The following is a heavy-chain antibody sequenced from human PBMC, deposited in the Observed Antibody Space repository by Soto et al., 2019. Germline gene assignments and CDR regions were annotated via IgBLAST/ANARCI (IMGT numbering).Heavy chain of an antibody. CDR1: GFTFSSYG. V-gene: IGHV3-30*18. J-gene: IGHJ4*02. CDR2: ISYDGSNK. D-gene: IGHD6-13*01. CDR3: AKGTSSWYRYFDY. Sequence: GGSLRLSCAASGFTFSSYGMHWVRQAPGKGLEWVAVISYDGSNKYYADSVKGRFTISRDNSKNTLYLQMNSLRAEDTAVYYCAKGTSSWYRYFDYWGQGTLVTVSS.